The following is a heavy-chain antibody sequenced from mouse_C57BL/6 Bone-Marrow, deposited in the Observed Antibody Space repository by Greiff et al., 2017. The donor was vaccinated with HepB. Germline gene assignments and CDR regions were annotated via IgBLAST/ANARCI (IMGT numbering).Heavy chain of an antibody. CDR2: IYWDDDK. CDR1: GFSLSTSGMG. V-gene: IGHV8-12*01. J-gene: IGHJ4*01. Sequence: QVQLKESGPGILQSSQTLSLTCSFSGFSLSTSGMGVSWIRQPSGKGLEWLAHIYWDDDKRYNPSLKSRLTISKDTSSNQVFLKITSVDTADTATYYCARRAVHDGYPSYAMDYWGQGTSVTVSS. D-gene: IGHD2-3*01. CDR3: ARRAVHDGYPSYAMDY.